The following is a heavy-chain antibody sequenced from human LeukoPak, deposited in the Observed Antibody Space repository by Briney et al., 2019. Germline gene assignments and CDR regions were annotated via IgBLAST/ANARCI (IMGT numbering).Heavy chain of an antibody. V-gene: IGHV3-15*01. CDR1: GFTFSNAW. J-gene: IGHJ4*02. CDR3: TRGKGDQGWY. Sequence: GGSLRLSCAASGFTFSNAWMSWVRQAPGKGLEWVGRIKSKTDGGTTDYAAPVKGRFTISRDDSKRIAYLQMNSLKTEDTAVYYCTRGKGDQGWYWGQGTLVTVSS. CDR2: IKSKTDGGTT. D-gene: IGHD2-15*01.